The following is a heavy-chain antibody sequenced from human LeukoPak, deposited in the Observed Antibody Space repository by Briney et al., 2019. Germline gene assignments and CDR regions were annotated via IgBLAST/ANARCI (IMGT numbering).Heavy chain of an antibody. CDR3: ARNPKISNILTVYPDAFNI. D-gene: IGHD3-9*01. CDR1: GGSISSYY. V-gene: IGHV4-59*08. J-gene: IGHJ3*02. Sequence: PSETLSLTCTVSGGSISSYYWSWIRQPPGKGLEWIGYIYYSGSTNYNPSLKSRVTISVDTSKNQFSLKLSSVTAADTSVYYCARNPKISNILTVYPDAFNIWAKGTMATV. CDR2: IYYSGST.